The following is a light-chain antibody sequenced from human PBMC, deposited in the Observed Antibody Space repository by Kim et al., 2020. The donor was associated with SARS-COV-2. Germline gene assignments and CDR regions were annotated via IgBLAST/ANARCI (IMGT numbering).Light chain of an antibody. CDR3: QQRSNWPFT. V-gene: IGKV3-11*01. J-gene: IGKJ5*01. Sequence: LSPRETSPPSCRARKSGSSYLAWCQQKPGQAPRLLIYDASTRATVIPARFSGSGSGTDFTLTISSLEPEDFAVYYCQQRSNWPFTFGQGTRLEIK. CDR2: DAS. CDR1: KSGSSY.